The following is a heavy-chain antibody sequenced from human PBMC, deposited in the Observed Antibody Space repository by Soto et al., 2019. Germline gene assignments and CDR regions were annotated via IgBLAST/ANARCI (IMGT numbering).Heavy chain of an antibody. CDR2: FDPEDGDT. V-gene: IGHV1-24*01. CDR1: GDTLTELS. CDR3: VTLLIREAFDI. Sequence: ASGEVSCKVSGDTLTELSIHWVRQAPGKGLEWMGGFDPEDGDTKYAQKFQGRVTMTEDTSADTVYMELSSLRSEDTAVYYCVTLLIREAFDIWGLGTMVPVS. D-gene: IGHD2-8*01. J-gene: IGHJ3*02.